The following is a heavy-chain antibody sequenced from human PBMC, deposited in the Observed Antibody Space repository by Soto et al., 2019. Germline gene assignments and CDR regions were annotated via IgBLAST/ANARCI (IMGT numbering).Heavy chain of an antibody. CDR3: AREEYYYGSGAFFDS. Sequence: QVQLVQSGAEVKKPGSSVKVSCKASGGTFSSYTISWVRQAPGQGLEWMGRIIPILGIANYAQKFQGRVTITADKSTSTAYMELSSLRSEDTVVYYCAREEYYYGSGAFFDSWGQGTLVTVSS. CDR2: IIPILGIA. D-gene: IGHD3-10*01. J-gene: IGHJ4*02. V-gene: IGHV1-69*08. CDR1: GGTFSSYT.